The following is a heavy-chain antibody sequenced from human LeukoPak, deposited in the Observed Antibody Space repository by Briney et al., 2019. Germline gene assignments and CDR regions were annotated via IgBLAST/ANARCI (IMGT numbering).Heavy chain of an antibody. Sequence: GGSLRLSCAASGFTFSSYSMNWVRQAPGKGLEWVSSISRSSSYIYYADSVKGRFTISRDNAKNSLYLQMNSLRAEDTAVYYCARDPRRYCSSTSCYSREPWFDPWGQGTLVTVSS. CDR3: ARDPRRYCSSTSCYSREPWFDP. D-gene: IGHD2-2*02. V-gene: IGHV3-21*01. CDR1: GFTFSSYS. CDR2: ISRSSSYI. J-gene: IGHJ5*02.